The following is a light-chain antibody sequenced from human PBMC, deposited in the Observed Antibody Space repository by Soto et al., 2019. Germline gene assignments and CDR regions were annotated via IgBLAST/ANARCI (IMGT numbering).Light chain of an antibody. CDR3: QQYHSYSLT. J-gene: IGKJ4*01. V-gene: IGKV1-5*03. CDR2: KAS. Sequence: DIQMTQSPSTLSASVGDRVTITCRASQSISSWLAWYQQKPGKAPKLLIYKASSLEGGVPSRFSGSGSGTAFTLTISSLQPYDFATYYCQQYHSYSLTFGGGTKVDIK. CDR1: QSISSW.